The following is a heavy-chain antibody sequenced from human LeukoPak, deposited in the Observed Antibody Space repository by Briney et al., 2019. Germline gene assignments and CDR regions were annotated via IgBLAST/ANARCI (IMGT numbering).Heavy chain of an antibody. J-gene: IGHJ5*02. CDR1: GGSISSYY. Sequence: PSETLSLTCTVSGGSISSYYWSWIRQPPGKGLEWIGYIYYSGSTNYNPSLKSRVTISVGTSKNQFSLKLSSVTAADTAVYYCARLNSSGWYIWFDPWGQGTLVTVSS. CDR2: IYYSGST. D-gene: IGHD6-19*01. CDR3: ARLNSSGWYIWFDP. V-gene: IGHV4-59*01.